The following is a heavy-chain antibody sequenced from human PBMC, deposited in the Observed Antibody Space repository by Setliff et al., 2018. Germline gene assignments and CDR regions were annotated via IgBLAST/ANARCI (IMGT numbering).Heavy chain of an antibody. J-gene: IGHJ6*02. CDR3: ARGRERDYNFWSGYYTYYYYGMDV. V-gene: IGHV1-8*02. CDR2: TNPNSGNT. CDR1: GYTFTSYD. D-gene: IGHD3-3*01. Sequence: ASVKVSCKASGYTFTSYDINWVRQATGQGLEWMGWTNPNSGNTGYAQKFQGRVTMTRNTSISTAYMELSSLRSEDTAVYYCARGRERDYNFWSGYYTYYYYGMDVWGQGTTVTVS.